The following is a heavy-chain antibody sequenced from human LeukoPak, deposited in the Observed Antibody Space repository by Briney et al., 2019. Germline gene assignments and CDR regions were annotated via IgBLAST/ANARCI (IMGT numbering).Heavy chain of an antibody. Sequence: ASVKVSCKASGYTFTSYDINWVRQATGQGLEWMGWMNPNSGNTGYAQKFQGRVTMTRNTSISTAYMELSSLRSEDTAVYYCARGGGVLLWFGELSSPTYYGMDVWGQGTTVTVSS. CDR2: MNPNSGNT. V-gene: IGHV1-8*01. CDR3: ARGGGVLLWFGELSSPTYYGMDV. J-gene: IGHJ6*02. CDR1: GYTFTSYD. D-gene: IGHD3-10*01.